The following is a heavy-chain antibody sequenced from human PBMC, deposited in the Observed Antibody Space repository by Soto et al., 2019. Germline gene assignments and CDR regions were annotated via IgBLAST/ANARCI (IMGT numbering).Heavy chain of an antibody. Sequence: SDTLSLTCAVSGGSISSGNCWSWVRQSPGKGLEWIGEIHHSGSTSYNPSLKSRVTMSVDKSKNQFSLRLNSVTAADTAVYYCARDVLAVPGTRAFDIWGQGTMVTVSS. CDR2: IHHSGST. J-gene: IGHJ3*02. V-gene: IGHV4-4*02. CDR3: ARDVLAVPGTRAFDI. CDR1: GGSISSGNC. D-gene: IGHD6-19*01.